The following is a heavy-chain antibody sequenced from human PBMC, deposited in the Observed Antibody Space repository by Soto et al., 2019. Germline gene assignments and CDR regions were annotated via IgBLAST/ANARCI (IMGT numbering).Heavy chain of an antibody. CDR3: ARSGSYYPARNWFGP. V-gene: IGHV1-18*01. J-gene: IGHJ5*02. D-gene: IGHD3-10*01. Sequence: QVQLVQSGAEMKNPGASVKVSCKASGYTFTSYGISWVRQAPGQGLEWMGWISGFNDDTNHAQKLQGRVTMTKDTSTSTAYMELRSLKSDDTAVYYCARSGSYYPARNWFGPWGKGTLVTVSS. CDR1: GYTFTSYG. CDR2: ISGFNDDT.